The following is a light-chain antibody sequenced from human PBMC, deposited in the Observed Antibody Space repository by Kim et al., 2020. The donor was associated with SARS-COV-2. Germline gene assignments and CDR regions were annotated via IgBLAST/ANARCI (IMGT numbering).Light chain of an antibody. Sequence: PGQTASITCSGDELGDKYVFWYQQKPGQSPVLVIYQDIKRPSGIPERFSASNSGNTATLTISGTQATDEADYYCQAWDSGTAVVFGGGTQLTVL. CDR2: QDI. CDR3: QAWDSGTAVV. J-gene: IGLJ2*01. V-gene: IGLV3-1*01. CDR1: ELGDKY.